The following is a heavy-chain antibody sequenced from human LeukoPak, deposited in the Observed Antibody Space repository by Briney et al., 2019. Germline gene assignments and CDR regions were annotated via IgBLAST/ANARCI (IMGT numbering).Heavy chain of an antibody. V-gene: IGHV3-13*01. J-gene: IGHJ3*02. CDR3: ARAGLSDAFDI. CDR2: IGTAGDT. D-gene: IGHD2-15*01. CDR1: GFTFSSYD. Sequence: GGSLRLSCAASGFTFSSYDMHWVRQATGKGLEWVSAIGTAGDTYYPGSVKGRFTISRGNAKNSLYLQMNSLRAGDTAVYYCARAGLSDAFDIWGQGTMVTVSS.